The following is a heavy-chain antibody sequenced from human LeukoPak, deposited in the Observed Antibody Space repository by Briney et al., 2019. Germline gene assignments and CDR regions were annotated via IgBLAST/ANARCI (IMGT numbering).Heavy chain of an antibody. CDR1: GGSFSGYF. Sequence: SETLSLTCAVYGGSFSGYFWTWIRQPPGKGLEWIGEIDHSGSTNYNPSLKSRVTISVDTSKNQFSLKLSSVTAADTAVYYCARGGGWYGIWGQGTLVTVSS. CDR2: IDHSGST. D-gene: IGHD6-19*01. J-gene: IGHJ4*02. CDR3: ARGGGWYGI. V-gene: IGHV4-34*01.